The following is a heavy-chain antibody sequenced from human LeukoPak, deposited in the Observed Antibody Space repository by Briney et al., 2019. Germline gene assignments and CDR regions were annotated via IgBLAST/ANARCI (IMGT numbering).Heavy chain of an antibody. Sequence: AASVKVSCKASGYTFTGYYIHWVRQVPGQGLEWMGWISPDRGGTNYAQKFQGRVTMTRDTSISTAYMELSRLRSDDTAVYYCARDSSSWYNYWGQGTLVTVSS. J-gene: IGHJ4*02. CDR3: ARDSSSWYNY. CDR1: GYTFTGYY. CDR2: ISPDRGGT. V-gene: IGHV1-2*02. D-gene: IGHD6-13*01.